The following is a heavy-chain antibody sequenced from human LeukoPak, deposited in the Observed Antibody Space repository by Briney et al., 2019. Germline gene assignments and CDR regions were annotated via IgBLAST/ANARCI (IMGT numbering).Heavy chain of an antibody. Sequence: GGSLRLSCAASGFTFSSYGMHWVRQAPAKGLEWVAVIWYDGSNKYYADSVKGRFTISRDNSKNTLYLQMNSLRAEDTAVYYCARAVSGGVYYGMDVWGQGTTVTVSS. J-gene: IGHJ6*02. V-gene: IGHV3-33*01. CDR2: IWYDGSNK. CDR1: GFTFSSYG. D-gene: IGHD3-16*01. CDR3: ARAVSGGVYYGMDV.